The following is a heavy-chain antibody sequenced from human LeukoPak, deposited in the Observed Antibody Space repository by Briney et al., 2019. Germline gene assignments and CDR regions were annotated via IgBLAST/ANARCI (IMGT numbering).Heavy chain of an antibody. Sequence: GGSLRLSCAASGFTFTNYWMNWVRQVPGKGLEWVSVIYSDGSTYYADSVKGRFTISRDKSKNTLYLEMNSLRADDTAVYYCARGPILTGYFDYWGQGTLVTVSS. CDR1: GFTFTNYW. CDR2: IYSDGST. V-gene: IGHV3-66*01. D-gene: IGHD3-9*01. J-gene: IGHJ4*02. CDR3: ARGPILTGYFDY.